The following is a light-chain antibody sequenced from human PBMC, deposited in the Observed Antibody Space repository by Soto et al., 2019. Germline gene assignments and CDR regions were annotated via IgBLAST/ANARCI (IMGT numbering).Light chain of an antibody. J-gene: IGKJ1*01. CDR3: QHSYMGWT. V-gene: IGKV1-5*01. CDR2: DAS. Sequence: DIQMTQSPSTLSASVGERVTITCRASQSIGRFLAWYQHQPGKAPKLLIYDASTLESGVPSRFSGTGSGTEFTFSITSLPPEYLGTYYCQHSYMGWTFGQGTKVDFK. CDR1: QSIGRF.